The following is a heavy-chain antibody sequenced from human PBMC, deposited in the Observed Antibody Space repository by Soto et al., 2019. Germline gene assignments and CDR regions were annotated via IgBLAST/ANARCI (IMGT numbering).Heavy chain of an antibody. CDR3: AKGGSITMVRGEEFDY. Sequence: QVQLVESGGGVVQPGRSLRLSCAASGFTFSSYGMHWVRQAPGKGLEWVAVISYDGSNKYYADSVKGRFTISRDNSKNTLYLQMNSRRAEDTAVYYCAKGGSITMVRGEEFDYWGQGTLVTVSS. V-gene: IGHV3-30*18. J-gene: IGHJ4*02. CDR2: ISYDGSNK. D-gene: IGHD3-10*01. CDR1: GFTFSSYG.